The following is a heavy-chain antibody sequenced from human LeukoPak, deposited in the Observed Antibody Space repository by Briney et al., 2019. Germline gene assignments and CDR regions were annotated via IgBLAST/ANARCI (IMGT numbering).Heavy chain of an antibody. V-gene: IGHV4-59*01. D-gene: IGHD6-13*01. J-gene: IGHJ4*02. CDR1: GGSISSYH. CDR3: ARGSSSWYFDY. CDR2: IYYSGST. Sequence: SETLSLTCTVSGGSISSYHRSWIRQPPGKGLEWIGYIYYSGSTNYNPSLKSRVTISVDTSKNQFSLKLSSVTAADTAVYYCARGSSSWYFDYWGQGTLVTVSS.